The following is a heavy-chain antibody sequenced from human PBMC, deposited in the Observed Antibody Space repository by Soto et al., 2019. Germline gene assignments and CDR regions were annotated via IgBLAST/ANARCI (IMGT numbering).Heavy chain of an antibody. CDR3: ARVVPSRDILTGKTDY. CDR1: GGSVSSGSYY. CDR2: IYYSGST. V-gene: IGHV4-61*01. D-gene: IGHD3-9*01. Sequence: NPSGTLSLTCTVSGGSVSSGSYYWSWIRQPPGKGLEWIGYIYYSGSTNYNPSLKSRVTISVDTSKNQFSLKLSSVTAADTAVYYCARVVPSRDILTGKTDYWGQGTLVTVSS. J-gene: IGHJ4*02.